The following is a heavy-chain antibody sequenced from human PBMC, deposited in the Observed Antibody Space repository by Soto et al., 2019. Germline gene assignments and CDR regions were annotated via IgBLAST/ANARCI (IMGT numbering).Heavy chain of an antibody. Sequence: QVQLVQSGAEVKKPGSSVKVSCKASGGTFSSYAISWVRQAPGQGLEWMGGIIPIFGTANYAQKFQGRVTITADESTSTAYRELSSLRSEDTAVYYCARGGYSSSWEDWYGMDVWGQGTTVTVSS. CDR1: GGTFSSYA. J-gene: IGHJ6*02. V-gene: IGHV1-69*12. CDR3: ARGGYSSSWEDWYGMDV. CDR2: IIPIFGTA. D-gene: IGHD6-13*01.